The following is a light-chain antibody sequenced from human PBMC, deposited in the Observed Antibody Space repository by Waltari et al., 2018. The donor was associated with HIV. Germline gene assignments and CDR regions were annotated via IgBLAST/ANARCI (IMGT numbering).Light chain of an antibody. CDR3: QHRSSWLPYT. CDR2: DAS. CDR1: RSVSDY. Sequence: ELVFTQSPATLSLSPGERATLSCGASRSVSDYLALYQQKPGQDPRLLIYDASNRSNGIPARFSGSGSGTDFTLTISSLEHEDFAVYYCQHRSSWLPYTFGQGTKLEIK. V-gene: IGKV3-11*01. J-gene: IGKJ2*01.